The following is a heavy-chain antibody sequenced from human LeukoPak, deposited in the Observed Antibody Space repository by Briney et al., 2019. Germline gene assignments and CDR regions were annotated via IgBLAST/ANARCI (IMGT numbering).Heavy chain of an antibody. V-gene: IGHV1-3*01. Sequence: ASVKVSCKASGYTFTSYAMHWVRQAPGQRLEWMGWINAGNGNTKYSQKFQGRVTITRDTSASTAYMELSRLRSDDTAVYYCAKTYYDFWSGYLNAFDIWGQGTMVTVSS. CDR3: AKTYYDFWSGYLNAFDI. CDR1: GYTFTSYA. CDR2: INAGNGNT. J-gene: IGHJ3*02. D-gene: IGHD3-3*01.